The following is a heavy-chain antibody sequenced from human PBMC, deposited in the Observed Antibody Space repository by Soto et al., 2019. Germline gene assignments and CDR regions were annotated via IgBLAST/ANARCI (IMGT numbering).Heavy chain of an antibody. J-gene: IGHJ4*02. CDR1: GGSISSGDYY. D-gene: IGHD3-3*01. CDR2: IYYSGST. CDR3: ARGETGYDFWSGYDY. V-gene: IGHV4-30-4*01. Sequence: QVQLQESGPGLVKPSQTLSLTCTVSGGSISSGDYYWSWIRQPPGKGLEWIGYIYYSGSTYYNPSLKSRVTISVDTSKNQFSLKLSSVTAADTAVYYCARGETGYDFWSGYDYWGQGTLVTVSS.